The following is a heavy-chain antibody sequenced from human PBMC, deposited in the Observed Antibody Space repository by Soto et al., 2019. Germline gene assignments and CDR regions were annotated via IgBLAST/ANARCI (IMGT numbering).Heavy chain of an antibody. D-gene: IGHD4-17*01. CDR1: GGSFSGYH. V-gene: IGHV4-34*01. CDR2: ITHRGRP. CDR3: ARIPGSDYSDPHDY. J-gene: IGHJ4*02. Sequence: QVQLQQWGAGLLKPSETLSLTCAVYGGSFSGYHWTWIRQPTGGGLDWIGAITHRGRPNYNPSLKSRVTISIDMSKKQFSLNLRSVTAADTAVYYCARIPGSDYSDPHDYWGQGTLVTVSS.